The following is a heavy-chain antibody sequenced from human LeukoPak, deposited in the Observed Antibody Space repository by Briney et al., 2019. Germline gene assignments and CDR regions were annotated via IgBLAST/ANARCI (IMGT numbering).Heavy chain of an antibody. CDR3: VKGWEYCNRCCDY. CDR2: ISSNGGGR. V-gene: IGHV3-64D*08. Sequence: PGGSLRLSCSASGFTFSSYAMHWVRQAPGKGLEYVSAISSNGGGRYYADSVKGRFTISRDNSKNTLDLQMSGLRAEDTAVYYCVKGWEYCNRCCDYWGQGTLVTVSS. J-gene: IGHJ4*02. CDR1: GFTFSSYA. D-gene: IGHD6-6*01.